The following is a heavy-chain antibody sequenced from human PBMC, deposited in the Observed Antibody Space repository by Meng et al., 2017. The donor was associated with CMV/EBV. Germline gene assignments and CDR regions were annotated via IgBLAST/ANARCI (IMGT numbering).Heavy chain of an antibody. J-gene: IGHJ5*02. CDR3: ARGTIFDP. CDR2: IYYSGST. V-gene: IGHV4-59*01. Sequence: ESLKISCTVSGGSISSYYWSWIRQPPGKGLEWIGYIYYSGSTNYNPSLKSRVTISVDTPKNQFSLKLSSVTAADTAVYYCARGTIFDPWGQGTLVTVSS. D-gene: IGHD3-3*01. CDR1: GGSISSYY.